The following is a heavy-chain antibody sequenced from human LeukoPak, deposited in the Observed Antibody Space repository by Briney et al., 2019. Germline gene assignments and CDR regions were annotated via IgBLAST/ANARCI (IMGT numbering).Heavy chain of an antibody. V-gene: IGHV3-21*01. CDR1: GGSIRSSYYY. J-gene: IGHJ4*02. CDR3: ARDRTLGPFDY. D-gene: IGHD7-27*01. Sequence: ETLSLTCTVSGGSIRSSYYYWGWIRQAPGKGLEWVSSISSSSSYIYYADSVKGRFTISRDNAKNSLYLQMNSLRAEDTAVYYCARDRTLGPFDYWGQGTLVTVSS. CDR2: ISSSSSYI.